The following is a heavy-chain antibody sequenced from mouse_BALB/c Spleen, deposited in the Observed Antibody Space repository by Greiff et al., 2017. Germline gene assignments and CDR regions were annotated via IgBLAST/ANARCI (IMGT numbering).Heavy chain of an antibody. D-gene: IGHD2-14*01. Sequence: EVNLVESGGGLVQPGGSRKLSCAASGFTFSSFGMHWVRQAPEKGLEWVAYISSGSSTIYYADTVKGRFTISRDNPKNTLFLQMTSLRSEDTAMYYCARDRYSYAMDYWGQGTSVTVSS. CDR3: ARDRYSYAMDY. CDR2: ISSGSSTI. J-gene: IGHJ4*01. V-gene: IGHV5-17*02. CDR1: GFTFSSFG.